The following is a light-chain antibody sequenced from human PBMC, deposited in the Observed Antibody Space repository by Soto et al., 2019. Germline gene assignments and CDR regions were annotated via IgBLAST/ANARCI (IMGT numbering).Light chain of an antibody. Sequence: EIVLTQSPGTLSLSPGERATLSCSASQTVSSSYLAWYQQKPDQAPRLLIYDASSTATGIPDRFSGSGSGSAVTLTISRLEPEDSAMYYCQQYGDSPRTFGQGTKVESK. J-gene: IGKJ1*01. CDR3: QQYGDSPRT. V-gene: IGKV3-20*01. CDR1: QTVSSSY. CDR2: DAS.